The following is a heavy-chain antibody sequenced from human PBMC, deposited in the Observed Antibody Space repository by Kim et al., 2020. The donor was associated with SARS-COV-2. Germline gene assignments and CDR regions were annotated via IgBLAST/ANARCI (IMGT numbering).Heavy chain of an antibody. D-gene: IGHD3-10*01. CDR2: INAGNGNT. V-gene: IGHV1-3*01. J-gene: IGHJ6*02. CDR3: ARAPPPVRGVTLYYYYGMDV. Sequence: ASVKVSCKASGYTFTSYAIHWVRQAPGQRLEWMGWINAGNGNTKYSQKFQGRVTITRDTSASTAYMELSSLRAEDTAVYYCARAPPPVRGVTLYYYYGMDVWGQGTSVTVSS. CDR1: GYTFTSYA.